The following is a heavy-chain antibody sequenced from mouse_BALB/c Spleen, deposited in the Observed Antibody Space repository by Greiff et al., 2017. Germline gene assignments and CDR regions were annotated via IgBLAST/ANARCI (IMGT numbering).Heavy chain of an antibody. CDR3: ARGGYDVGY. CDR1: GYTFTSYW. CDR2: IYPGDGDT. J-gene: IGHJ2*01. D-gene: IGHD2-14*01. Sequence: QVQLQQSGAELARPGASVKLSCKASGYTFTSYWMQWVKQRPGQGLEWIGAIYPGDGDTRYTQKFKGKATLTADKSSSTAYMQLSSLASEDSAVYYCARGGYDVGYWGQGTTLTVSS. V-gene: IGHV1-87*01.